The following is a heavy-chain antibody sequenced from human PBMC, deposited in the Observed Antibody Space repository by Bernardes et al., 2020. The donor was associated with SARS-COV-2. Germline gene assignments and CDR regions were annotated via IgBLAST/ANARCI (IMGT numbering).Heavy chain of an antibody. Sequence: GGSLRLSCAASGFTFSNFWMSWVRQAPGKGLEWVASVKQDGSEKDYVDSVKGRFTISRDNAKRSLSLQMNSLRAEDTAVYYCARILPGYSSGWYLKYSYYFDYWGQGTPVTVSS. CDR3: ARILPGYSSGWYLKYSYYFDY. J-gene: IGHJ4*02. CDR1: GFTFSNFW. V-gene: IGHV3-7*04. CDR2: VKQDGSEK. D-gene: IGHD6-19*01.